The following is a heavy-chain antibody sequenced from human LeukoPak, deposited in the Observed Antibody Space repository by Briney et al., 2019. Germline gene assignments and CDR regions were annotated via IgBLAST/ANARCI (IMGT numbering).Heavy chain of an antibody. J-gene: IGHJ5*02. D-gene: IGHD3-9*01. V-gene: IGHV3-23*01. CDR1: GFTFSSYA. Sequence: PGGSLRLSCAASGFTFSSYAMSWVRQAPGKRLEWVSAISGCGGSTYYADSVKGRFTISRDNSKNTLYLQMNSLRAEDKAVYYCAKAHLSPDEVLRYFAWGQGTLVTVSS. CDR3: AKAHLSPDEVLRYFA. CDR2: ISGCGGST.